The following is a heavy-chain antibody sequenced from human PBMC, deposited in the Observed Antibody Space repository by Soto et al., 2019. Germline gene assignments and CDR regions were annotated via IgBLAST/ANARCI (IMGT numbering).Heavy chain of an antibody. V-gene: IGHV4-39*01. CDR1: GGSISSSSYY. CDR2: IYYSGST. D-gene: IGHD2-15*01. J-gene: IGHJ6*03. CDR3: ARLVVVAADYYYMDV. Sequence: SETLSLTCTVSGGSISSSSYYWGWIRQPPGKGLEWIGSIYYSGSTYYNPSLKSRVTISVDTSKNQFSLKLSSVTAADTAVYYCARLVVVAADYYYMDVWGKGTTVTVSS.